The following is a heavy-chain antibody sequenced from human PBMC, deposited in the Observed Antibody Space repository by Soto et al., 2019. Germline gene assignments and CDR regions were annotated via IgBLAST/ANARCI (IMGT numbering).Heavy chain of an antibody. D-gene: IGHD5-12*01. CDR1: GGSFSNYA. J-gene: IGHJ6*02. Sequence: SVKVSCKASGGSFSNYAISWVRRAPGQGLEWMGAIIPIFGVPNYAQNFRGRVTITADDSTSTAYMELSSLTSEDTATYFCARDVDSGYESPNYNYYGMAVWGQGTTVTVSS. CDR2: IIPIFGVP. V-gene: IGHV1-69*13. CDR3: ARDVDSGYESPNYNYYGMAV.